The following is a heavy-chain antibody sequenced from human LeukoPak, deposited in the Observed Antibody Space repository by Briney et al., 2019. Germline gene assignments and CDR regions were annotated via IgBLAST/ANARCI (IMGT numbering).Heavy chain of an antibody. CDR2: IIPIFGTA. CDR3: AREEDCSSTSCYLP. CDR1: GGTFSSYA. V-gene: IGHV1-69*13. J-gene: IGHJ5*02. Sequence: PWASVKVSCKASGGTFSSYAISWVRQAPGQGLEWMRGIIPIFGTANYAQKSQGRVTITADESTSTAYMELSSLRSEDTAVHYCAREEDCSSTSCYLPWGQGTLVTVSS. D-gene: IGHD2-2*01.